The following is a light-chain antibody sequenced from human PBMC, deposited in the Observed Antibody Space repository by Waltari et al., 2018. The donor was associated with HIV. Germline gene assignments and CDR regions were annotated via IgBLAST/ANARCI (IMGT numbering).Light chain of an antibody. V-gene: IGLV2-8*01. CDR3: SSYGDSLRVL. J-gene: IGLJ3*02. Sequence: QSALTQPPSASGSLGQSVTISCTGSSSDIGASDFVSWFQHHPHSAPKLLLYEVTRRPSTVSARFSGSRSGNTAFLTVAGLQPDDEATYFCSSYGDSLRVLFGGGTNVTVL. CDR2: EVT. CDR1: SSDIGASDF.